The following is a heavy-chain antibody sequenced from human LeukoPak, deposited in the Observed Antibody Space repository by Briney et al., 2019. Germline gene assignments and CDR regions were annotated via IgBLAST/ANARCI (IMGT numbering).Heavy chain of an antibody. CDR3: LGDHER. CDR2: IKKDGSEK. Sequence: GGSLRLSCAASGFTSSSYWMTWVRQAPGKGLEWVANIKKDGSEKYYVDSVKGRFTISRDNAKNSLYLQMNSLRAEGTAVYYCLGDHERWGQGTLVTVSS. D-gene: IGHD3-16*01. CDR1: GFTSSSYW. V-gene: IGHV3-7*01. J-gene: IGHJ4*02.